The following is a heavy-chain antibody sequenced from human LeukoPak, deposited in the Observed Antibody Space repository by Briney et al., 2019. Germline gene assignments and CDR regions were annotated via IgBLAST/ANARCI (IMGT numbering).Heavy chain of an antibody. CDR1: GYSFTSYW. CDR2: IYAGDSDT. CDR3: ARRDDILTGPDY. Sequence: GESLKISCKGSGYSFTSYWIGWVRQMPGKGLGWVGIIYAGDSDTRYSPSFQGQVTISADTSISTAYLQWSSLKASNTAMYYCARRDDILTGPDYWGQGPLVTASS. V-gene: IGHV5-51*01. J-gene: IGHJ4*02. D-gene: IGHD3-9*01.